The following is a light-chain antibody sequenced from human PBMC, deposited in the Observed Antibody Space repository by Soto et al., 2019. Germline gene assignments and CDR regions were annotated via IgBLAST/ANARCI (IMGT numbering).Light chain of an antibody. J-gene: IGLJ1*01. CDR2: RNN. CDR3: AAWDDSLSGRV. V-gene: IGLV1-47*01. Sequence: QSALTQPPSASGTPGHRVTISCSGSSSNIGSNYVYWYQQLPGTAPKLLIYRNNQRPSGVPDRFSGSKSGTSASLAISGLRSEDEADYYCAAWDDSLSGRVFGTGTQLTVL. CDR1: SSNIGSNY.